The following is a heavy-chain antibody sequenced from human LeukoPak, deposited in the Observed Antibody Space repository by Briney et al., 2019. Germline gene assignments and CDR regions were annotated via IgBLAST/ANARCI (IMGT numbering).Heavy chain of an antibody. V-gene: IGHV4-59*08. CDR1: GGSISSYY. Sequence: SETLSLTCTVSGGSISSYYWSWIRQPPGKGLEWIGYIYYSGSTNYNPSLKSRVTISVDTSKNQFSLKLSSVTAADTAVYYCARHYQPPPYYDFWSGYSEPGWFDPWGQGTLVTVSS. J-gene: IGHJ5*02. D-gene: IGHD3-3*01. CDR3: ARHYQPPPYYDFWSGYSEPGWFDP. CDR2: IYYSGST.